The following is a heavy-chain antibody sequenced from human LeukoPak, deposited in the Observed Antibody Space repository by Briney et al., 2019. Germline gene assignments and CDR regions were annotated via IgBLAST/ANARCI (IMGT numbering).Heavy chain of an antibody. D-gene: IGHD4-17*01. CDR1: EFTVSSNY. Sequence: GGSLRLSCAASEFTVSSNYMSWVRQAPGKGLGWVSVIYSGGSTYYADSVKGRFTISRHNSKNTLYLQMNSLRGEDTAVYYCATIGGDYVSFDNWGQGTLVTVTS. V-gene: IGHV3-53*04. CDR3: ATIGGDYVSFDN. CDR2: IYSGGST. J-gene: IGHJ4*02.